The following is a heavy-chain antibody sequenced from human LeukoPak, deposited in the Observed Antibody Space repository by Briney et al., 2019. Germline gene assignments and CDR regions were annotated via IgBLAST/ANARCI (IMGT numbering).Heavy chain of an antibody. Sequence: GGSLRLSCAASGFTFSSYSMNWVRQAPGKGLEWVSSISTGSSYIYYADSVKGRFTISRDNAKSSLYLLMNSLRAEDTAVYYCANAWSDYDYWGQGTLVTVSS. J-gene: IGHJ4*02. CDR2: ISTGSSYI. CDR3: ANAWSDYDY. V-gene: IGHV3-21*01. D-gene: IGHD3-3*01. CDR1: GFTFSSYS.